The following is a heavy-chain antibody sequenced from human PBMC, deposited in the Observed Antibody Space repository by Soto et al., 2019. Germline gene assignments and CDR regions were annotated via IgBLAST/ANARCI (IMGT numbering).Heavy chain of an antibody. Sequence: QVQLQESGPGLVKPSQTLSLTCTVSGGSISSGGYYWSWIRQHPGKGLEWIGYIYYSGTYYNPSLKNRITISVDTSKNEFSLKLSSVTAADTAVYYCARSDSSLYYDPRDWGQGTLVTVSS. CDR2: IYYSGT. D-gene: IGHD3-22*01. CDR1: GGSISSGGYY. CDR3: ARSDSSLYYDPRD. J-gene: IGHJ4*02. V-gene: IGHV4-31*03.